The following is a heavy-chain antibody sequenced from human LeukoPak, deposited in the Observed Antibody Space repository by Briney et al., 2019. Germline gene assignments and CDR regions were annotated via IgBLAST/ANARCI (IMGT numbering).Heavy chain of an antibody. CDR1: GFTFSSYS. V-gene: IGHV3-21*01. CDR2: ISSSSSYI. CDR3: ARDSGYDSDPYCLDY. Sequence: GGSLRLSCAASGFTFSSYSMNWVRQAPGKGLEWVSSISSSSSYIYYADSVKGRFTISRDNAKNSLYLQMNSLRAEDTAVYYCARDSGYDSDPYCLDYWGQGTLVTVSS. J-gene: IGHJ4*02. D-gene: IGHD5-12*01.